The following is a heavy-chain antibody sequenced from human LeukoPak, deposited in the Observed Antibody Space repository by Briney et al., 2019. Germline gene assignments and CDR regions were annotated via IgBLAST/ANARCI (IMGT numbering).Heavy chain of an antibody. CDR2: ISSSSRTI. J-gene: IGHJ4*02. CDR3: AKEGGGRTFDY. Sequence: GGSLRLSCAASGFTFSTYDMNWVRQAPGKGLEWVSYISSSSRTISYADSVKGRFTISRDNAKNSLYLQMNSLRAEDTAVYYCAKEGGGRTFDYWGQGTLVTVSS. V-gene: IGHV3-48*01. CDR1: GFTFSTYD. D-gene: IGHD4-23*01.